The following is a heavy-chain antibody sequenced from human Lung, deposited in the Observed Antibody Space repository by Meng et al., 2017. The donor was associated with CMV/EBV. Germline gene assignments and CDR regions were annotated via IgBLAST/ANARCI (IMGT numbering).Heavy chain of an antibody. J-gene: IGHJ5*02. CDR3: ARASYGSGSPLVESWFNP. CDR2: IHSSGST. Sequence: PPQGCGPGLVKHLQTLSLTCTVSGGSISSGGYYWSWIRQHPGKGLEWIGYIHSSGSTDYNPSLRSRLTISVDTSKNQFSLKLSSVTAADTAVYYCARASYGSGSPLVESWFNPWGQGTLVTVSS. CDR1: GGSISSGGYY. V-gene: IGHV4-31*03. D-gene: IGHD3-10*01.